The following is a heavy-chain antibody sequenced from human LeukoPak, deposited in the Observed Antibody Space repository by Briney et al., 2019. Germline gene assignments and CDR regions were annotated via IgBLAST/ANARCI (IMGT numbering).Heavy chain of an antibody. D-gene: IGHD3-22*01. Sequence: PGGSLRLSCAASGFTFSSYEMNWVRQGPGTGQGWDSNISSSGSTIYYADSVKGRFTISRDNAKNSLYLQMNSMRAEDTAVYYCARDLNLGGAVYDSSGSDAFDIWGQGTMVTVSS. V-gene: IGHV3-48*03. CDR3: ARDLNLGGAVYDSSGSDAFDI. CDR1: GFTFSSYE. J-gene: IGHJ3*02. CDR2: ISSSGSTI.